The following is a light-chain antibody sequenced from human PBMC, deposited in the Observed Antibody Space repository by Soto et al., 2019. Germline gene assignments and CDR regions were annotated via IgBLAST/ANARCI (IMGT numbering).Light chain of an antibody. J-gene: IGKJ3*01. V-gene: IGKV3-15*01. CDR3: QYYNHWRPLFT. CDR1: QSVGSN. CDR2: DAS. Sequence: EVVMTQSPATLSVSPGDRATLSCRASQSVGSNLAWYQQRPGQAPRLLIYDASTRATSVPARFSGSGSGTEFTHTISSLQSEDFAIYFCQYYNHWRPLFTFGPGTKVDFK.